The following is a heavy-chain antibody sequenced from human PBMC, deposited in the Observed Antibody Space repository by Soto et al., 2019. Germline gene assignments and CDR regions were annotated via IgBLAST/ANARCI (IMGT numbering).Heavy chain of an antibody. Sequence: SETLSLTCTVSGGSISSGGYYWSWIRQHPGKGLEWVGYIYYSGSTYYNPSLKSRVTISVDTSKNQFSLKLSSVTAADTAVYYCARGDNAPTIWVFEYWGQGTLVTV. CDR3: ARGDNAPTIWVFEY. V-gene: IGHV4-31*03. CDR1: GGSISSGGYY. D-gene: IGHD3-3*01. CDR2: IYYSGST. J-gene: IGHJ4*02.